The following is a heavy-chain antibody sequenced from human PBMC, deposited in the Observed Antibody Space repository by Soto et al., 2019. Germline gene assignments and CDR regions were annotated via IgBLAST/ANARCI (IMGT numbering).Heavy chain of an antibody. CDR1: GFTFSSYW. CDR3: ARNGILWFGESTFDS. CDR2: IKQDGSEK. Sequence: EVQLVESGGGLVQPGGSLRLSCAASGFTFSSYWMSWVRQAPGKGLEWVANIKQDGSEKYYVDSVKGRFTISRDNAKNSLYLQMNSLRAEDTAVYSCARNGILWFGESTFDSWGQGTLVTVSS. D-gene: IGHD3-10*01. V-gene: IGHV3-7*04. J-gene: IGHJ4*02.